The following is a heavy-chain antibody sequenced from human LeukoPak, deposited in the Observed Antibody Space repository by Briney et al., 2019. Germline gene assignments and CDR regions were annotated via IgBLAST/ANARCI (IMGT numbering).Heavy chain of an antibody. D-gene: IGHD2-8*01. Sequence: ASVKVSCKASGYTFTGYYMHWVRQAPGQGLEWMGRINPNSGGTNYAQKFQGRVTMTRDMSISTAYMELSRLRSDDTAVYYCAREVGGYCTNGVCYTFDYWGQGTLVTVSS. CDR2: INPNSGGT. V-gene: IGHV1-2*06. CDR3: AREVGGYCTNGVCYTFDY. CDR1: GYTFTGYY. J-gene: IGHJ4*02.